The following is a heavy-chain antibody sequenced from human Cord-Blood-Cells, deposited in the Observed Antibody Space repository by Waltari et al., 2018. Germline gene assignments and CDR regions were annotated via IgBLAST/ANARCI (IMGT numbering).Heavy chain of an antibody. D-gene: IGHD7-27*01. CDR1: GGTFSSYA. CDR2: IIPIFGTA. Sequence: QVQLVQSGAEVKKPGSSVKVSCKASGGTFSSYAISWVRQAPGQGLEWMGGIIPIFGTANYAQKCQGRVTITADESPSTAYRELSSLRSEDTAVYYCASSTGLTGDRNAFDIWGQGTMVTVSS. V-gene: IGHV1-69*12. CDR3: ASSTGLTGDRNAFDI. J-gene: IGHJ3*02.